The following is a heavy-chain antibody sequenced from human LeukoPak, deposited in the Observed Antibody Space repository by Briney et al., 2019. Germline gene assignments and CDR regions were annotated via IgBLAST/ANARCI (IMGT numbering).Heavy chain of an antibody. J-gene: IGHJ6*02. V-gene: IGHV3-21*01. Sequence: PGGSLRLSCAASGFTFSSYSMNWVRQAPGKGLEWVSSISSSSSYIYYADSVKGRFTISRDNAKNSLYLQMNSLRAEDTAVYYCARDAVAGTGRGYYYYGMDVWGQGTTVTASS. CDR2: ISSSSSYI. D-gene: IGHD6-19*01. CDR3: ARDAVAGTGRGYYYYGMDV. CDR1: GFTFSSYS.